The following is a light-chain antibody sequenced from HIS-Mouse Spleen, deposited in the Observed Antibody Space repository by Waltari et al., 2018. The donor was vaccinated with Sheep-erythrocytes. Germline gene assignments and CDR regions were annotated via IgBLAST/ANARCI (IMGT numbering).Light chain of an antibody. CDR1: ALPTNY. CDR2: EDS. J-gene: IGLJ3*02. CDR3: YSTDSSGNHWV. Sequence: SYELTQPPSVSVSPGQTARNTCSGDALPTNYAYWYQQKSGPAPVLVIYEDSKHPPGIPGGFSGATSGTMATLTISGAQVEDEADYYCYSTDSSGNHWVFGGGTKLTVL. V-gene: IGLV3-10*01.